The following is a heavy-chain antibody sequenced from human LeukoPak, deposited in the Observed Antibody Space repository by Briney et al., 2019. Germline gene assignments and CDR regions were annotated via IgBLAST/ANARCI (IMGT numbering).Heavy chain of an antibody. CDR3: ARGNPFRY. Sequence: PGGSLRLSCAASGFTFTSNWMSWVRQAPGKGLEWVANINQDGTEKFYVDSLRGRFTISRDNSKNTLYLQMNSLRAEDTAVYYCARGNPFRYWGQGTLVTVSS. CDR2: INQDGTEK. V-gene: IGHV3-7*03. D-gene: IGHD1-14*01. CDR1: GFTFTSNW. J-gene: IGHJ4*02.